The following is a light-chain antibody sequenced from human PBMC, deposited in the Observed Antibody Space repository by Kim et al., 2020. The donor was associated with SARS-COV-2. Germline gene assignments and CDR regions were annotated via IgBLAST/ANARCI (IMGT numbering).Light chain of an antibody. Sequence: GQSITIPCTGTSNYVGGYNYVSWYQQQSGKAPKHRIYEVTKRPSGVSNRFSGSKSGNTASLTISGLQAEDETDYYCSSHAGSNTYVFGSGTEVTVL. CDR3: SSHAGSNTYV. J-gene: IGLJ1*01. V-gene: IGLV2-14*01. CDR1: SNYVGGYNY. CDR2: EVT.